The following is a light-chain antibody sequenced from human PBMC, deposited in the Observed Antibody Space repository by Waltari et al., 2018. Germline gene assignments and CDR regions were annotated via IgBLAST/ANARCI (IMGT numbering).Light chain of an antibody. CDR1: QNINKW. J-gene: IGKJ1*01. CDR3: QQYSTFWWT. Sequence: DIKMTQSPSTLSASVGDRVTITCRASQNINKWLAWYQQKPGKAPMLLIYKASSLQSGVPSRFSGSGSGTEFTLTISSLQPDDLATYYCQQYSTFWWTFGQGTKVEI. V-gene: IGKV1-5*03. CDR2: KAS.